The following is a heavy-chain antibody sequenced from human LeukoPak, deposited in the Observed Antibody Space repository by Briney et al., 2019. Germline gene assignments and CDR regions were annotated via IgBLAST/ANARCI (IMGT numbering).Heavy chain of an antibody. V-gene: IGHV3-53*01. J-gene: IGHJ4*02. CDR1: GFTVSSNS. Sequence: GGSLRLSCTVSGFTVSSNSMSWVRQAPGKGLEWVSFIYSDNTHYSDSAKGRFTISRDNSKSTLYLQMNSLRAEDTAVYYCARRAGAYSHPYDYWGQGTLVTVSS. CDR3: ARRAGAYSHPYDY. CDR2: IYSDNT. D-gene: IGHD4/OR15-4a*01.